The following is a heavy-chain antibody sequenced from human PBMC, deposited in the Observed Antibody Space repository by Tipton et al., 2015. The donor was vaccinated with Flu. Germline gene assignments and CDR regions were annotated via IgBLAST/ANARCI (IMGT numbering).Heavy chain of an antibody. Sequence: TLSLTCTVSGGSISSSSYYWGWIRQPPGKGLEWIGSIYHSGSTYYNPSLKSRVTISVDTSKNQFSLKLSSVTAADTAVYYCARPRGSYYYYMDVWGKGTTVTVSS. J-gene: IGHJ6*03. CDR2: IYHSGST. CDR1: GGSISSSSYY. V-gene: IGHV4-39*07. CDR3: ARPRGSYYYYMDV.